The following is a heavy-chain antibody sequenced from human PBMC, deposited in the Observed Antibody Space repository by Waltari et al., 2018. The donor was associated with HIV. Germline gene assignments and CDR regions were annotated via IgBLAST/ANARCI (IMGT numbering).Heavy chain of an antibody. J-gene: IGHJ5*02. CDR1: GSTFTSYS. CDR3: ARDSRDNSWSLNFFDP. Sequence: EVQLVESGGGPVKPGGSLRLSCRASGSTFTSYSLTWVRQAPGKGLEWISSISSSGTFTHYADSVKGRFTISRDNANKSVYLQMNSLRAEDTAVYYCARDSRDNSWSLNFFDPWGQGTLVTVSS. D-gene: IGHD6-13*01. CDR2: ISSSGTFT. V-gene: IGHV3-21*01.